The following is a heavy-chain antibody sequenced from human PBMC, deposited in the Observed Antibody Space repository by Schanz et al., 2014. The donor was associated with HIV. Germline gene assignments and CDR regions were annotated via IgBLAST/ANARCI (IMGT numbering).Heavy chain of an antibody. J-gene: IGHJ6*02. D-gene: IGHD2-2*01. V-gene: IGHV3-30*18. Sequence: QVQLVESGGGVVQPGRSLRLSCAASEFTFRSYGMHWVRQAPGKGLEWVALISYDGNTKYYADSVKGRFSISRDKSKNTLYLQMNRLRAEDTAVYYCAKDRRGGYQFLYGLDVWGQGTTVTVSS. CDR2: ISYDGNTK. CDR1: EFTFRSYG. CDR3: AKDRRGGYQFLYGLDV.